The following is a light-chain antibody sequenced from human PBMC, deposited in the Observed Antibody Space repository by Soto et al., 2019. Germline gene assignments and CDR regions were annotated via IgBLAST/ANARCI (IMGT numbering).Light chain of an antibody. CDR2: AAS. CDR1: QGISSY. Sequence: AILMTQSPSSFSASTGDRVTITCRASQGISSYLAWYQQKPGKAPKLLIYAASTLRSGVPSRFSGSGSGTDFTLTILCLQSEDFATYYCQQYYSYPRTFGQGTKLEIK. V-gene: IGKV1-8*01. CDR3: QQYYSYPRT. J-gene: IGKJ2*01.